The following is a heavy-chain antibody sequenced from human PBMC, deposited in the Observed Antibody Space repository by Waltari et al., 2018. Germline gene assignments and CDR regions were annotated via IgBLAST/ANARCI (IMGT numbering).Heavy chain of an antibody. J-gene: IGHJ3*01. Sequence: EVQLIESGGNLIEPGGSLRLSCLASGFTLGTFNMNWVRQAPGKGLEWMAYITTTSLIRRYADAVRGRFTISRDNAKDSLYLQMNSLRPEDTAVYHCVRDHRHGFDVWGQGTMVTVSS. CDR2: ITTTSLIR. CDR1: GFTLGTFN. V-gene: IGHV3-48*01. CDR3: VRDHRHGFDV.